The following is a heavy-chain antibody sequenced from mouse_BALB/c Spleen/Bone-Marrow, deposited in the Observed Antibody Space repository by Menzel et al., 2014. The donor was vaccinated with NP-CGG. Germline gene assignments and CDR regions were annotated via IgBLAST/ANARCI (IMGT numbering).Heavy chain of an antibody. V-gene: IGHV2-9*02. Sequence: VMLVESGPGLVAPSQSLSITCTISGFSLASYGVHWVRQPPGKGLEWLGVMWAGGSTNYNSALMSKLSISKDNSESQVFLKMNSLQTHDTAMYDCARGSYFYSMDYWGQGTSVTVSS. CDR2: MWAGGST. J-gene: IGHJ4*01. CDR3: ARGSYFYSMDY. CDR1: GFSLASYG.